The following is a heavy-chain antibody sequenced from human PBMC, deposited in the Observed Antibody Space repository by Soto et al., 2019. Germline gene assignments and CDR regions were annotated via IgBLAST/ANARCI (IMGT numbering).Heavy chain of an antibody. CDR2: ISGSGGST. V-gene: IGHV3-23*01. Sequence: EVQLLESGGGLVQPGGSLRLSCAASGFTFSSYAMSWVRQAPGKGLEWVSAISGSGGSTYYADSVKGRFTISRDNSKNTLYLQMNSLRVEDTGVYYCAKAWATVVTPLDYWGQGTLVTVSS. D-gene: IGHD4-17*01. CDR3: AKAWATVVTPLDY. CDR1: GFTFSSYA. J-gene: IGHJ4*02.